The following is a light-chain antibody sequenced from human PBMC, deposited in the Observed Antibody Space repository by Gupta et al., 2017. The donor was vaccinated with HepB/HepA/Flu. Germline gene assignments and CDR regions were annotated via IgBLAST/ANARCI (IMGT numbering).Light chain of an antibody. CDR3: HQYGSSPGA. V-gene: IGKV3-20*01. J-gene: IGKJ1*01. CDR1: LSVGSTY. Sequence: EVVLTQSPDTLSLSPGERATLSCRASLSVGSTYLAWYQQHPGQSPRLLIYGTSIRATGIPDRFSGSGSGTNFTLSITRLEPEDFAVYYCHQYGSSPGAYGQGTRVDI. CDR2: GTS.